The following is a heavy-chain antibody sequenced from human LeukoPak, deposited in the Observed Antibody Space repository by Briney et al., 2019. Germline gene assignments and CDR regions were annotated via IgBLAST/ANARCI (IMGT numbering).Heavy chain of an antibody. D-gene: IGHD2-15*01. V-gene: IGHV3-11*01. J-gene: IGHJ4*02. CDR3: ARDRRLGYCSGGSCYGADY. CDR1: GFIVSRNY. CDR2: ISSSGSTI. Sequence: GGSLRLSCAASGFIVSRNYMSWIRQAPGKGLEWVSYISSSGSTIYYADSVKGRFTISRDNAKNSLYLQMNSLRAEDTAVYYCARDRRLGYCSGGSCYGADYWGPGTLVTVSS.